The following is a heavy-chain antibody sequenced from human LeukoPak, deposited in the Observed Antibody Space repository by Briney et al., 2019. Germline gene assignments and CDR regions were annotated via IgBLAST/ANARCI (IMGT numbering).Heavy chain of an antibody. CDR3: AKDKSSSSSGWYLSDY. CDR1: GFTFSSYW. D-gene: IGHD6-19*01. Sequence: GGSLRLSCAASGFTFSSYWMSWVRQAPGKGLEWVAGITGNGGNRYYADAVKGRFTISRDNSRSTVYLQMNSLRAEDTALYYCAKDKSSSSSGWYLSDYWGQGTLVTVSS. V-gene: IGHV3-23*01. J-gene: IGHJ4*02. CDR2: ITGNGGNR.